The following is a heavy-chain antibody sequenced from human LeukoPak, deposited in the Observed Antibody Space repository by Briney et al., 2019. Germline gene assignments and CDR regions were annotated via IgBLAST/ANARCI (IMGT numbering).Heavy chain of an antibody. D-gene: IGHD5-12*01. CDR3: ASGGYGTFDS. CDR2: IYPGDSDT. V-gene: IGHV5-51*01. J-gene: IGHJ4*02. CDR1: GYTFINYW. Sequence: GESLKISCQVSGYTFINYWIGWVRQMPGKGLEWMGIIYPGDSDTRYSPSFHSQVIISADKSISTAYLQWNSLTASDTAMYYCASGGYGTFDSWGQGTLVTVSS.